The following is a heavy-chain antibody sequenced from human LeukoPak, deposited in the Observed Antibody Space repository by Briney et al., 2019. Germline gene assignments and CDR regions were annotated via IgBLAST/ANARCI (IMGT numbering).Heavy chain of an antibody. D-gene: IGHD2-2*01. Sequence: GGSLKLSCAASGFTFSDSAIHWVRQASGKGLEWVGRIRTKPNSYATAYAASMKGRFTISRDNSKNTLYLQMNSLRAEDTAVYYCAKDGGYCSSTSCYAWGFDYWGQGTLVTVSS. V-gene: IGHV3-73*01. CDR2: IRTKPNSYAT. CDR3: AKDGGYCSSTSCYAWGFDY. CDR1: GFTFSDSA. J-gene: IGHJ4*02.